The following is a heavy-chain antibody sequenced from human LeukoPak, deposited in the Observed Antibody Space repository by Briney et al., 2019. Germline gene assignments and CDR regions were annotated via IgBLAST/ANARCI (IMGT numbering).Heavy chain of an antibody. J-gene: IGHJ6*03. Sequence: GGSRRLSCAASGFTFSGYAMHWVRQAPGKRLEWVAVISPDGSNKYYADPVKGQFTISRDNSNNTLYLQMNSLRPEDTAVYYCARGAGTTVYYMDVWGKGTTVTVSS. CDR2: ISPDGSNK. V-gene: IGHV3-30*01. CDR1: GFTFSGYA. CDR3: ARGAGTTVYYMDV. D-gene: IGHD1-7*01.